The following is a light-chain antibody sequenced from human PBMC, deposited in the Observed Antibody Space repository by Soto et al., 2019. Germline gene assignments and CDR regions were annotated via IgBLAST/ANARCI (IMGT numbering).Light chain of an antibody. V-gene: IGKV1-5*03. Sequence: DIQMTQSPSTLSASVGDRVTITCRASQSISNWLAWYQQKPGKAPKVLIYKASSLESGVPSRFSGSGSGTEFTLNITSLQPDDFATYYCKQYNSYPVTFGGGTKVEIK. CDR1: QSISNW. J-gene: IGKJ4*01. CDR3: KQYNSYPVT. CDR2: KAS.